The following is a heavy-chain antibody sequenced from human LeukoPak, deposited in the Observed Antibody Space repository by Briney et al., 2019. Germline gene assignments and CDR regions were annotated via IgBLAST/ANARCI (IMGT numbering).Heavy chain of an antibody. J-gene: IGHJ4*02. Sequence: TGGSLRLSCAASGFTFSSYWMHRVRQTPGKGLVWVSRINNDGSLTNYADSVKGRFTISRDNAKNTLYLQMNSLRAEDTAVYYCARRIAVAGLDFDYWGQGTLVTVSS. CDR1: GFTFSSYW. CDR3: ARRIAVAGLDFDY. CDR2: INNDGSLT. V-gene: IGHV3-74*01. D-gene: IGHD6-19*01.